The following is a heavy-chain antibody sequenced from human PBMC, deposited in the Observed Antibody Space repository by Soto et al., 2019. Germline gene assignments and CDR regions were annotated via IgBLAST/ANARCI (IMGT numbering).Heavy chain of an antibody. V-gene: IGHV1-18*01. CDR1: GYTFLSYG. Sequence: QVRLVQSGAEVKKPGASVKVSCKASGYTFLSYGINWVRQAPGQGLEWVGWISPYNGNTDYAQKFHGRVTMTTDTSTSLAFMELKSLRSADTAVYYCARDRGMYCSGGSCYSEDYWGQGTLVTVSS. CDR2: ISPYNGNT. CDR3: ARDRGMYCSGGSCYSEDY. D-gene: IGHD2-15*01. J-gene: IGHJ4*02.